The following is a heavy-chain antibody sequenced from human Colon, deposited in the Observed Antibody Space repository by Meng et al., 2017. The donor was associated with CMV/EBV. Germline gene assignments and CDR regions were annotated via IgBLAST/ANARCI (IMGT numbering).Heavy chain of an antibody. CDR3: ARGGGLGYCSSTSCYTSDAFDI. CDR1: GFTFSSYE. Sequence: GGFLRLSCAASGFTFSSYEMNWVRQAPGKGLEWVSYISSSGSTIYYADSVKGRFTISRDNAKNSLYLQVNSLRAEDTAVYYCARGGGLGYCSSTSCYTSDAFDIWGQGTMVTVSS. J-gene: IGHJ3*02. V-gene: IGHV3-48*03. CDR2: ISSSGSTI. D-gene: IGHD2-2*02.